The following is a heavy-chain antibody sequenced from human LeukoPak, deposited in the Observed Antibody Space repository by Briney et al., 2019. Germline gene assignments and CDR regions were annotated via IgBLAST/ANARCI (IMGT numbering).Heavy chain of an antibody. J-gene: IGHJ1*01. D-gene: IGHD6-19*01. CDR1: GGSISSSSYY. Sequence: SETLSLTCTVSGGSISSSSYYWGWIRQPPGKGLEWIGSIYYSGSTYYNPSLKSRVTISVDTSKNQFSLKLSSVTAADTAVYFCARVLDSSGWYCRDWSQGTLVNVYS. CDR3: ARVLDSSGWYCRD. CDR2: IYYSGST. V-gene: IGHV4-39*07.